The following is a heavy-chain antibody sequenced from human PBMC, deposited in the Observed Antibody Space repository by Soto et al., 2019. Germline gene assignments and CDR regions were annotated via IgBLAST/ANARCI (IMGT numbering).Heavy chain of an antibody. J-gene: IGHJ4*02. CDR2: IYPGDSDT. Sequence: GQPQRVWSRGAGCSCVNYGSGWMRQMPGKGLEWMGIIYPGDSDTRYSPSFQGQVTISADKSISTAYLQWSSLKASDTAMYYCARRGSGYLPLDYWGQGTLVTSPQ. V-gene: IGHV5-51*01. CDR3: ARRGSGYLPLDY. CDR1: GCSCVNYG. D-gene: IGHD3-22*01.